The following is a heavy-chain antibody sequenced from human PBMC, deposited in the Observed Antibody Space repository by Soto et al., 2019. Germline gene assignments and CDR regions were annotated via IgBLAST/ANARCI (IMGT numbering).Heavy chain of an antibody. Sequence: QVQLVQSGGEVKKPGASVKVSCQASGYTFSDYAISWVRQAPGQGLEWMGWISASTRNTDQAQNFQGRVIMTLDTSTNTVYMELRSLRSDDTAVYYCVRCYCSVGSCYACWHFDLCGRGTLVTVSS. V-gene: IGHV1-18*01. CDR2: ISASTRNT. CDR3: VRCYCSVGSCYACWHFDL. D-gene: IGHD2-15*01. J-gene: IGHJ2*01. CDR1: GYTFSDYA.